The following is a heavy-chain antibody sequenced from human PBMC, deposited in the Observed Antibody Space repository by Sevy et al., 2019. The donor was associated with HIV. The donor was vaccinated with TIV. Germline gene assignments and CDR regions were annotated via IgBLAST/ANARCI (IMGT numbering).Heavy chain of an antibody. V-gene: IGHV3-7*03. CDR3: VRDKEVGASILDA. CDR1: GFNFRNFW. J-gene: IGHJ5*02. CDR2: LKQDGSEA. Sequence: GGSLRLSCVASGFNFRNFWMSWVRQAPDKGLECVADLKQDGSEAYYVDSVKGRFTISRDNAKNSLYQQMNSLRDEDTAMYFCVRDKEVGASILDAWGQGTPVTVSS. D-gene: IGHD1-26*01.